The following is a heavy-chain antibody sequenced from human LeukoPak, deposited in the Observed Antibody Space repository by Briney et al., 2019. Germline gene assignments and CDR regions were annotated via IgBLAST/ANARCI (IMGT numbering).Heavy chain of an antibody. V-gene: IGHV3-33*01. J-gene: IGHJ5*02. D-gene: IGHD3-10*01. CDR3: ARDSYQDYYGRFDP. Sequence: GGSLRLSCAASGFSFSNHGMHWVRQAPGKRLEWVAVIWDDGNNKRYANSVNGRFTISRDNSENTLYLQMNGLAAEDTAMYYCARDSYQDYYGRFDPWGQGTLVIVSS. CDR2: IWDDGNNK. CDR1: GFSFSNHG.